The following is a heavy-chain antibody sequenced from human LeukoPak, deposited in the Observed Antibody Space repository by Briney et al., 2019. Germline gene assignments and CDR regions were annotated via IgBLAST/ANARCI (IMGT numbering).Heavy chain of an antibody. CDR2: ISYDGSNK. V-gene: IGHV3-30-3*01. CDR1: GFTFSSYA. J-gene: IGHJ6*02. D-gene: IGHD6-19*01. Sequence: GGSLRLSCAASGFTFSSYAMHWVRQAPGKGLEWVAVISYDGSNKHYADSVKGRFTISRDNSKNTLYLQMNSLRAEDTAVYYCARVPLGDSSGWTTVTRYYYYYYGMDVWGQGTTVTVSS. CDR3: ARVPLGDSSGWTTVTRYYYYYYGMDV.